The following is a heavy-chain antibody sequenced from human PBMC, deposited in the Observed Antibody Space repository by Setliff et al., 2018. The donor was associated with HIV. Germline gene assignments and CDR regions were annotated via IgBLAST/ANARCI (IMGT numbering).Heavy chain of an antibody. V-gene: IGHV1-69*10. CDR2: IIPILGIA. CDR3: ARSKGAVAGVDAFDI. J-gene: IGHJ3*02. Sequence: SVKVSCKASGATFSSYAISWVRQAPGQGLEWMGGIIPILGIANYAQKFQGRVTITADESTSTAYMELSSLRSGDTAVYYCARSKGAVAGVDAFDIWGQGTMVTVSS. CDR1: GATFSSYA. D-gene: IGHD6-19*01.